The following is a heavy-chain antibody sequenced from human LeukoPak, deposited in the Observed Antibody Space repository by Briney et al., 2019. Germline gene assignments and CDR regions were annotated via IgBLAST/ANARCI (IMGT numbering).Heavy chain of an antibody. CDR2: ISAYNGDT. V-gene: IGHV1-18*04. CDR1: GYTFTSYG. CDR3: ASQDYGSGFVY. Sequence: GASVKVSCKASGYTFTSYGISWVRQAPGQGLEWMGWISAYNGDTNYAQNLQGRVTMTTDTSTSTAYMELRSLRSDDTAVYYCASQDYGSGFVYWGQGTLVTVSS. D-gene: IGHD3-10*01. J-gene: IGHJ4*02.